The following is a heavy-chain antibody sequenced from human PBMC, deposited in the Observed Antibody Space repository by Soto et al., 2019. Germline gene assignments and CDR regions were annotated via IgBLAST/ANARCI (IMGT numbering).Heavy chain of an antibody. V-gene: IGHV4-59*08. J-gene: IGHJ4*02. Sequence: QVQLQESGPGLVRPSETLSLTCTVSSDSISSYYWIWIRQSPGKGLEWIGYPDYSGNTNYNPSLKRRVPISVDTSKNXXPPRLSSVTAAXXXXXXXXXAGGDPLSYLDYWGQGTLVTVSS. CDR1: SDSISSYY. CDR3: XXAGGDPLSYLDY. CDR2: PDYSGNT. D-gene: IGHD2-21*02.